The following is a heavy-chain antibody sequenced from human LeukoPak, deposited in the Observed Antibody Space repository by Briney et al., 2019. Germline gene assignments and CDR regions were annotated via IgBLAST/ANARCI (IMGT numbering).Heavy chain of an antibody. CDR3: ATSYCGGDCYSRTGDY. CDR2: INHSGST. V-gene: IGHV4-34*01. J-gene: IGHJ4*02. Sequence: SETLSLTCAVCGGSFSGYYWSWIRQPPGKGLEWIGEINHSGSTNYNPSLKSRVTISVDTSKNRFSLKLSSVTAADTAVYYCATSYCGGDCYSRTGDYWGQGTLVTVSS. D-gene: IGHD2-21*02. CDR1: GGSFSGYY.